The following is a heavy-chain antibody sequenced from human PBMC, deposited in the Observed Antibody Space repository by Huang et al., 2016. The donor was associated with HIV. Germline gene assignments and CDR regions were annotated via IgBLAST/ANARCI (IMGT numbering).Heavy chain of an antibody. J-gene: IGHJ3*02. Sequence: QVQLQQWGAGLLKPSEILSLTCAVYGGSFSGYYWSWIRQSPGKGLEWFGEINHSGIDNYNPSLKSRLTISVDTSKNQFSLKLSAVTAADTAVYYCARERMMSWLDDHDAFDIWGQGTMVTVSS. V-gene: IGHV4-34*01. CDR2: INHSGID. D-gene: IGHD1-1*01. CDR1: GGSFSGYY. CDR3: ARERMMSWLDDHDAFDI.